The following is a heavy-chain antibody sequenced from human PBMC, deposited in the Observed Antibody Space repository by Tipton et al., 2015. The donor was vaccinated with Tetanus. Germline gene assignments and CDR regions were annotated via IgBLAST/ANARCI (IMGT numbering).Heavy chain of an antibody. J-gene: IGHJ5*02. D-gene: IGHD6-6*01. Sequence: TLSLTCTVSGGSINSPDYSWGWIRQPPGKGLEWIGYIYQSGSTSYNPSLGIRVTITADKSKNQFSLNLRSVTAADTAVYYCARDRGQQFVSDWFDPWGQGTLVTVSS. V-gene: IGHV4-30-2*01. CDR3: ARDRGQQFVSDWFDP. CDR1: GGSINSPDYS. CDR2: IYQSGST.